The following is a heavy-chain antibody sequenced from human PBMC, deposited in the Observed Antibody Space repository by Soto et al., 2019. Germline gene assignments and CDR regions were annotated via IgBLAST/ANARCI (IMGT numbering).Heavy chain of an antibody. CDR2: IYYSGST. D-gene: IGHD3-22*01. V-gene: IGHV4-31*03. CDR1: GGSISSDFYY. CDR3: ARQYHSSCYWSYY. J-gene: IGHJ4*02. Sequence: QVQLQESGPGLVKPSQTLSLTCTVSGGSISSDFYYWTWIRQHPGKGLEWIGYIYYSGSTYYNPSLQSRITRSLDTSKNQFSLKLSSVTAADTAVYYCARQYHSSCYWSYYWGQGTLVTVSS.